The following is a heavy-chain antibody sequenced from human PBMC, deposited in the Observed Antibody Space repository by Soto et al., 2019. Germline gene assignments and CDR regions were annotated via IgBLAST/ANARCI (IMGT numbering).Heavy chain of an antibody. J-gene: IGHJ4*02. CDR1: GGSISSGDYY. D-gene: IGHD3-22*01. Sequence: SETMSLTCTVSGGSISSGDYYWSWIRQPPGKGLEWIGYIYYSGSTYYNPSLKSRVTISVDTSKNQFSLKLSSVTAADTAVYYFARANYYDSSGYYYYFDYWGQGTLVTVSS. CDR2: IYYSGST. CDR3: ARANYYDSSGYYYYFDY. V-gene: IGHV4-30-4*01.